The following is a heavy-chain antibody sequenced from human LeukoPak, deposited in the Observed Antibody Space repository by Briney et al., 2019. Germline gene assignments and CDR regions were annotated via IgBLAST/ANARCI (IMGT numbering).Heavy chain of an antibody. CDR2: ISASGGGT. J-gene: IGHJ4*02. Sequence: AGGSLRLSCAASEFIFSSYGMSWVRQAPGKGLEWVSAISASGGGTYYADSVKGRFTISRDNSRNTLYLQMNSLRAEDTAIYYCAKVVTPGALLYGPFDYWGQGTLVTVSS. V-gene: IGHV3-23*01. D-gene: IGHD4-23*01. CDR3: AKVVTPGALLYGPFDY. CDR1: EFIFSSYG.